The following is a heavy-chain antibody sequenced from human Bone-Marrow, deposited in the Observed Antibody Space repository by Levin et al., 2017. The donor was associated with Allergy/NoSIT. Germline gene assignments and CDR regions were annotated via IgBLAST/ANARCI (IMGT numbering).Heavy chain of an antibody. CDR1: GFTFGSHE. Sequence: GESLKISCTASGFTFGSHEMNWVRQAPGKGLEWVAYIRSSGDTIEYADSVKGRFTISRDNAKNSLYLQMNSLRPEDPAVYYCARSTPRLWWRLDLWGQGILVTVSS. CDR2: IRSSGDTI. CDR3: ARSTPRLWWRLDL. D-gene: IGHD2-21*01. J-gene: IGHJ5*02. V-gene: IGHV3-48*03.